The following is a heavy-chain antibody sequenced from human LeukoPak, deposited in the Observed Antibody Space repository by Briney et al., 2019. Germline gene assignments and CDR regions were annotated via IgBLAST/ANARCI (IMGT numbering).Heavy chain of an antibody. CDR2: IKQDGSEK. V-gene: IGHV3-7*01. CDR3: ARIRQQLVYFDY. J-gene: IGHJ4*02. Sequence: GGSLRLSCAASGFTFSSYAMSWVRQAPGKGLEWVANIKQDGSEKYYVDSVKGRFTISRDNAKNSLYLQMNSLRADDTAVYYCARIRQQLVYFDYWGQGTLVTVSS. CDR1: GFTFSSYA. D-gene: IGHD6-13*01.